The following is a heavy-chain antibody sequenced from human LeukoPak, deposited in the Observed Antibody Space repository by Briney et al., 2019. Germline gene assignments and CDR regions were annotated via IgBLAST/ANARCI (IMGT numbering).Heavy chain of an antibody. Sequence: SETLSLTCTVSGGSISSISYYWGWIRQPPGKGLEWIGHIYYRGSTFYNPSLRGRVTISVDTSKNHFSVKLTSVTTADTAVYYCARDRLAAAGRGFDPWGQGTLVTVSS. V-gene: IGHV4-39*07. CDR3: ARDRLAAAGRGFDP. J-gene: IGHJ5*02. D-gene: IGHD6-13*01. CDR1: GGSISSISYY. CDR2: IYYRGST.